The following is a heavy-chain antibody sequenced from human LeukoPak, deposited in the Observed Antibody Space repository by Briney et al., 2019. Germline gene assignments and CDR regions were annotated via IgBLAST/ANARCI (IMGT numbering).Heavy chain of an antibody. CDR1: GYTFTSYY. CDR2: INPSGGST. Sequence: ASVKVSCKASGYTFTSYYMHWVRQAPGQGLEWMGIINPSGGSTSYAQKFQGRVTMTRDMSTGTVYMELSSLRSEDTAVYYCAREDSGSYSFDYWGQGTLVTVSS. D-gene: IGHD1-26*01. J-gene: IGHJ4*02. CDR3: AREDSGSYSFDY. V-gene: IGHV1-46*01.